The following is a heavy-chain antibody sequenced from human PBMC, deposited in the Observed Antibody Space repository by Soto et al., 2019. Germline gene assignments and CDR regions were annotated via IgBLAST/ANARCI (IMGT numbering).Heavy chain of an antibody. D-gene: IGHD3-10*01. CDR1: GFTFSSYA. CDR3: AKVRGSGSYYNYYGMDV. Sequence: GGSLRLSCAASGFTFSSYAMSWVRQAPGKGLEWVSAISGSGGSTYYADSVKGRFTISRDNSKNTLYPQMNSLRAEDTAVYYCAKVRGSGSYYNYYGMDVWGQGTTVTVSS. J-gene: IGHJ6*02. V-gene: IGHV3-23*01. CDR2: ISGSGGST.